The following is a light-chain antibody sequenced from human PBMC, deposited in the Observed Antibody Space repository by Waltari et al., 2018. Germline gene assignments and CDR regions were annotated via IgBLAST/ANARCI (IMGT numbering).Light chain of an antibody. V-gene: IGKV4-1*01. Sequence: DIVMTQSPDSLAVSLGERATIKCKSSQSVLHSSNNRNYLAWYQQKPGQPPKLLISWASTRESGVPDRFSGSGSATDFTLTISSLQAEDVAVYYCQQYYSTPPTFGGGTKVEIK. CDR1: QSVLHSSNNRNY. CDR3: QQYYSTPPT. CDR2: WAS. J-gene: IGKJ4*01.